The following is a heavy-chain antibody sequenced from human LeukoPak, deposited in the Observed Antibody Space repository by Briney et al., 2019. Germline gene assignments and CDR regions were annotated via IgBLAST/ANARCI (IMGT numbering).Heavy chain of an antibody. J-gene: IGHJ4*02. CDR1: GFTFSSYG. Sequence: GGSLRLSCAASGFTFSSYGMSWVRQAPGKGLEWVSAISGSGGSTYYADSVKGRFTISRDNSKNTLYLQMNSLRAEDTAVYYCAKRGAGYNHFDYWGQGTLVTVSS. D-gene: IGHD3-9*01. CDR3: AKRGAGYNHFDY. V-gene: IGHV3-23*01. CDR2: ISGSGGST.